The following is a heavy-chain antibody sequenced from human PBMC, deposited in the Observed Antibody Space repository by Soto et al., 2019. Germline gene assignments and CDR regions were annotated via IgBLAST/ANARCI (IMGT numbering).Heavy chain of an antibody. Sequence: KPSETLSLTCTVSGGSITSSSYYWGWIRQPPGKGLEWIGSIYHSGSTYYNPSLKSRVTISVDTSKNQFSLKLTSVTAADTAVYYCARDKITGLFDYWGQGTLVTVSS. D-gene: IGHD2-8*02. CDR2: IYHSGST. CDR3: ARDKITGLFDY. V-gene: IGHV4-39*02. J-gene: IGHJ4*02. CDR1: GGSITSSSYY.